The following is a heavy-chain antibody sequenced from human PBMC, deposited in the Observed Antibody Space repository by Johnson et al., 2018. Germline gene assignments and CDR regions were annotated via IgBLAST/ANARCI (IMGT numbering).Heavy chain of an antibody. J-gene: IGHJ6*03. D-gene: IGHD2-8*01. CDR3: TRCESVYYYYYMDV. V-gene: IGHV3-15*01. CDR2: IKSKRDTGTT. Sequence: VQLVESGGGLVKPGGSLRLSCAASGFTFNNAWMTWVRQAPGTGLDWVGRIKSKRDTGTTDYAAPGKGRFTISRDDSKNTLYLQMNSLKTEDTAVYYCTRCESVYYYYYMDVWGKGTTVTVSS. CDR1: GFTFNNAW.